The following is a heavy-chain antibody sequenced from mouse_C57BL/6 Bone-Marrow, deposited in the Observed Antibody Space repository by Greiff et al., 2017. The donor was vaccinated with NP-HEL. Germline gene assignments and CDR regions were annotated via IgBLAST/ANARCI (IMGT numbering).Heavy chain of an antibody. CDR3: VKAVYQLRLQDYAMDY. J-gene: IGHJ4*01. D-gene: IGHD3-2*02. Sequence: EVNVVESGGGLVQPGASLRLSCAASGFTFTDYYMSWVRQPPGKAPEWLALIRNKANGYTTEYTASVKGRFTISRDNSQNILYLQMNTLRAEDSATYYCVKAVYQLRLQDYAMDYWGQGTSVTVSS. CDR2: IRNKANGYTT. V-gene: IGHV7-4*01. CDR1: GFTFTDYY.